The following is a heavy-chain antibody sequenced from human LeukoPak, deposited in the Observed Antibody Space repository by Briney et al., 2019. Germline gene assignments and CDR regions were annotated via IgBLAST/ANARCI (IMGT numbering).Heavy chain of an antibody. CDR3: ARDGEETYYYDSSGYYYRWFDP. J-gene: IGHJ5*02. V-gene: IGHV1-69*04. Sequence: ASVKVSCKASGGTFSRYAISWVRQAPGQGLEWMGRIIPILGIANYAQKFQGRVTITADKSTSTAYMELSSLRSEDTAVYYCARDGEETYYYDSSGYYYRWFDPWGQGTLVTVSS. CDR1: GGTFSRYA. D-gene: IGHD3-22*01. CDR2: IIPILGIA.